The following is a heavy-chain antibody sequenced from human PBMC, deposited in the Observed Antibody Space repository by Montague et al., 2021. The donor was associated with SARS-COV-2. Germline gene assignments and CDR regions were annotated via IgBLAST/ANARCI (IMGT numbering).Heavy chain of an antibody. CDR3: AESGRWGSSNPFEY. D-gene: IGHD4-11*01. CDR2: ISYSGST. V-gene: IGHV4-31*03. J-gene: IGHJ4*02. CDR1: GDSISSGGYF. Sequence: TLSLTCTVYGDSISSGGYFWNWIRQPPEKGLDYIGYISYSGSTDYNPSFRSRVSISMDTSENQFSLKMNSVTAADTAVYYCAESGRWGSSNPFEYWGQGVLVTVSS.